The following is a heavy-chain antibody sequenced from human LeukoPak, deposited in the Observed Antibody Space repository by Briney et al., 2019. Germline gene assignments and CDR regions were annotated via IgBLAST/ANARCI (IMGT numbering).Heavy chain of an antibody. CDR1: GGSISNYY. CDR2: IYYSGST. D-gene: IGHD3-22*01. CDR3: ARLFYDSSGYYFDY. V-gene: IGHV4-59*08. Sequence: SETLSLTCTVSGGSISNYYWSWIRQPPGKGLEWIGYIYYSGSTNYNPSLKSRVTISVDTSKNQFSLKLSSVTAADTAVYYCARLFYDSSGYYFDYWGQGTLVTVSS. J-gene: IGHJ4*02.